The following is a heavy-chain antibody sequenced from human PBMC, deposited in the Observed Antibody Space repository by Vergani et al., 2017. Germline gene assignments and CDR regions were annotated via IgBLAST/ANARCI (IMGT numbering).Heavy chain of an antibody. D-gene: IGHD2-2*01. J-gene: IGHJ6*03. CDR1: GGTFSSYA. CDR2: IIPIFGTA. CDR3: ARGYCSSTSPXFSCYTYYYYYMDV. Sequence: QAQLVQSGAEVKKPGSSVKVSCKASGGTFSSYAISWVRQAPGQGLEWMGGIIPIFGTANYAQKFQGRVTITADESTSTAYMELSSLRSEDTAVYYCARGYCSSTSPXFSCYTYYYYYMDVWGKGTTVTVSS. V-gene: IGHV1-69*01.